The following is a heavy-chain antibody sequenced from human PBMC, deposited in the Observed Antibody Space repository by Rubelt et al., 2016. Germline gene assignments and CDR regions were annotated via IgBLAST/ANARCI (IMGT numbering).Heavy chain of an antibody. CDR3: ARGSPHSGGSCYDY. CDR1: GGSFSGYY. Sequence: GGSFSGYYWSWIRQPPGKGLEWIGEINHSGSTNYNLSLKSRVTISVDTSKNQFSLKLSSVTAADTAVYYCARGSPHSGGSCYDYWGQGTLVTVSS. D-gene: IGHD2-15*01. CDR2: INHSGST. V-gene: IGHV4-34*01. J-gene: IGHJ4*02.